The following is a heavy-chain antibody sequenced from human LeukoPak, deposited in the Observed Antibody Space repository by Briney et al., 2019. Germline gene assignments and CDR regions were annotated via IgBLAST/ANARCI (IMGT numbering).Heavy chain of an antibody. CDR1: GGSISSSSYY. D-gene: IGHD6-19*01. CDR2: IYYSGST. V-gene: IGHV4-39*01. J-gene: IGHJ3*02. CDR3: AKRQWLVQVDAFDI. Sequence: PSETLSLTCTVSGGSISSSSYYWGWIRQPPGKGLEWIGSIYYSGSTYYNPSLKSRVTISVDTSKNQFSLKLSSVTAADTAVYYCAKRQWLVQVDAFDIWGQGTMVTVSS.